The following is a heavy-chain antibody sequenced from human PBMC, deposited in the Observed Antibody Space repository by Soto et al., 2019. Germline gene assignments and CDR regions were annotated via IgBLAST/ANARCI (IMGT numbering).Heavy chain of an antibody. V-gene: IGHV1-2*02. J-gene: IGHJ4*02. CDR3: AREPATAKPEGVDF. CDR2: INPNSGGT. D-gene: IGHD1-1*01. Sequence: ASVKVSCKASGYTFSDYYIHWVRQAPGQGLEWMGWINPNSGGTKYAPKFQGGVTMTRDTSITTAYMELSRLRSGDTAVYYCAREPATAKPEGVDFWGEGTLVTVSS. CDR1: GYTFSDYY.